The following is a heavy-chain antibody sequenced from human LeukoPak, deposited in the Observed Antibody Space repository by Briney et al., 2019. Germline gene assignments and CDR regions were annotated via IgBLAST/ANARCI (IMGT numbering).Heavy chain of an antibody. Sequence: SVKVSCKASGGTFSSYAISWVRQAPGQGLEWMGGIIPILGTANYAQKFQGRVTITADKSTSTAYMELSSLRSEDTAVYYCARTSIAVAGTFDYWGQGTLVTVSS. D-gene: IGHD6-19*01. CDR3: ARTSIAVAGTFDY. J-gene: IGHJ4*02. CDR1: GGTFSSYA. V-gene: IGHV1-69*06. CDR2: IIPILGTA.